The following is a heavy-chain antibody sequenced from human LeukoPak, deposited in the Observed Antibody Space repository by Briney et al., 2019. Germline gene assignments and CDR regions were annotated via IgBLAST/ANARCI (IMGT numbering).Heavy chain of an antibody. CDR1: GFTFSSYA. CDR2: ISGSGGST. CDR3: AKDQKRRITMIVVVIRYFDY. Sequence: PGGSLRLSCAASGFTFSSYAMSWVHQAPGKGLEWVSAISGSGGSTYYADSVKGRFTISRDNSKNTLYLQMNSLRAEDTAVYYCAKDQKRRITMIVVVIRYFDYWGQGTLVTVSS. D-gene: IGHD3-22*01. J-gene: IGHJ4*02. V-gene: IGHV3-23*01.